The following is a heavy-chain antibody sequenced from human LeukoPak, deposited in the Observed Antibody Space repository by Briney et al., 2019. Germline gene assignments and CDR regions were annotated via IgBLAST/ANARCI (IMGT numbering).Heavy chain of an antibody. CDR3: AKAASSSWPSYYYGMDV. CDR2: ITGSGGNT. J-gene: IGHJ6*02. V-gene: IGHV3-23*01. Sequence: GGSLRLSCAASGFIFSSYSMSWVRQAPGKGLEWVSVITGSGGNTYYADSVKGRFTISKDNSKNTVYLQMSGLRVDDTAVYYCAKAASSSWPSYYYGMDVWGQGTTVTVSS. D-gene: IGHD6-13*01. CDR1: GFIFSSYS.